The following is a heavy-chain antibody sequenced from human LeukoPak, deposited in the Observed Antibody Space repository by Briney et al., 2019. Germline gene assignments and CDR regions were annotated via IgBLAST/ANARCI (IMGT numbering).Heavy chain of an antibody. CDR2: ISAYNGNT. V-gene: IGHV1-18*01. J-gene: IGHJ4*02. CDR1: GYTFTSYG. Sequence: ASVKVSCKASGYTFTSYGISWVRQAPGQGLEWMGWISAYNGNTNYAQKLQGRVTMTTDTSTSTAYMELRSLRSDDTAVYYCARLRCSSTSCYLTGFDYWGQGTLVTVSS. D-gene: IGHD2-2*01. CDR3: ARLRCSSTSCYLTGFDY.